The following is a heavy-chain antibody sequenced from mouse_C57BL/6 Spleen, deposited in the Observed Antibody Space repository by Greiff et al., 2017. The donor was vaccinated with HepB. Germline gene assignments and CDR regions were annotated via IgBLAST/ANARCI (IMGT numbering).Heavy chain of an antibody. J-gene: IGHJ1*03. D-gene: IGHD2-4*01. CDR3: ERADDYDGGGPYFDV. CDR2: ISSGGSYT. V-gene: IGHV5-6*01. CDR1: GFTFSSYG. Sequence: EVKLMESGGDLVKPGGSLKLSCAASGFTFSSYGMSWVRQTPDKRLEWVATISSGGSYTYYPDSVKGRFTISRDNAKNTLYLQMSSLKSEDTAMYYCERADDYDGGGPYFDVWGTGTTVTVSS.